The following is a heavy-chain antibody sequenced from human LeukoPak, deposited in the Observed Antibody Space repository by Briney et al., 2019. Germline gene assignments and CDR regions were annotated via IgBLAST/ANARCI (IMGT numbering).Heavy chain of an antibody. CDR3: ARDRSHDSSGYYGGYFDY. V-gene: IGHV4-4*07. Sequence: PSETLSLTCTVSGGSISSYYWSWIRQPAGKGLEWIGRIYTSGSTNYNPSLKSRVTISVDTSKNQFSLKLSSVTAADTAVYYCARDRSHDSSGYYGGYFDYWGQGTLVTVSS. CDR1: GGSISSYY. CDR2: IYTSGST. D-gene: IGHD3-22*01. J-gene: IGHJ4*02.